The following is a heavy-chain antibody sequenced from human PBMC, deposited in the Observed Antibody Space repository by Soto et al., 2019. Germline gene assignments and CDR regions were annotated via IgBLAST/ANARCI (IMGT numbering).Heavy chain of an antibody. D-gene: IGHD2-15*01. J-gene: IGHJ6*03. Sequence: GGSLRLSCAASGFTVSSNYMSWVRQAPGKGLEWVSVIYSGGSTYYADSVKGRFTISRHNSKNTLYLQMNSLRAEDTAVYYCARLPILFNCSGGSCPRYYYYYMDVWGKGTTVTVSS. CDR2: IYSGGST. CDR1: GFTVSSNY. CDR3: ARLPILFNCSGGSCPRYYYYYMDV. V-gene: IGHV3-53*04.